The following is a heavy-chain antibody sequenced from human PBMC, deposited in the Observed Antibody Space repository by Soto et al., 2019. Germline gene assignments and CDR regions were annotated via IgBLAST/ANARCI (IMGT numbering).Heavy chain of an antibody. CDR2: ISGSGGST. V-gene: IGHV3-23*01. CDR3: AKGSSSSHFDY. Sequence: GGSLRLSCAASGFTFSSDAMSWVRQAPGKGLEWVSGISGSGGSTYYADSVKGRFTISRDNSKNTLYLQMNRLRAEDTAVYYCAKGSSSSHFDYWGQGTLVTVSS. D-gene: IGHD6-6*01. CDR1: GFTFSSDA. J-gene: IGHJ4*02.